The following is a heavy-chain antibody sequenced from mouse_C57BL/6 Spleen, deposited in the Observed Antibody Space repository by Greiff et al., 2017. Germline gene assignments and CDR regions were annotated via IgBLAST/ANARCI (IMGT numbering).Heavy chain of an antibody. CDR2: IYPGDGDT. D-gene: IGHD2-3*01. Sequence: VQLQQSGASVKISCKASGYAFCSYWMNWVKQRPGKGLEWLGQIYPGDGDTNYNGKFKGKATLTADQSSSTAYMQLSILTSEDSAVYFCARGDDGYYDFDYWGQGTTLTVSS. CDR3: ARGDDGYYDFDY. V-gene: IGHV1-80*01. J-gene: IGHJ2*01. CDR1: GYAFCSYW.